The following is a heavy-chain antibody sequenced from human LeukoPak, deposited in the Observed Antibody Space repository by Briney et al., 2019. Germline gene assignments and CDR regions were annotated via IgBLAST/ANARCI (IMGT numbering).Heavy chain of an antibody. CDR1: GFTFDAYA. J-gene: IGHJ4*02. V-gene: IGHV3-9*01. Sequence: GGSLRLSCAASGFTFDAYAMHWVRQAPGKGLEWVSGISYSSDSTGYADSVKGRFIISRDNAKNSLYLQMHSLRAEDTALYYCAKPKTTSSGWYFFDSWGQGTLVTVSS. CDR3: AKPKTTSSGWYFFDS. D-gene: IGHD6-19*01. CDR2: ISYSSDST.